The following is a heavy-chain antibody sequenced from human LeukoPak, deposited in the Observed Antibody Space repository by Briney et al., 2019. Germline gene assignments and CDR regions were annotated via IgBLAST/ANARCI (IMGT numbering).Heavy chain of an antibody. Sequence: SETLSLTCSVSGGSMTGHYWSWIRQPPGGGLEWIGYVFIDSGTTSYNPSLKSRVTISVGTSKTQFSLRLSLVTAADTAVHYCARHRAGGDAVILDYWGQGTLVTV. CDR1: GGSMTGHY. V-gene: IGHV4-59*08. CDR3: ARHRAGGDAVILDY. CDR2: VFIDSGTT. J-gene: IGHJ4*02. D-gene: IGHD2/OR15-2a*01.